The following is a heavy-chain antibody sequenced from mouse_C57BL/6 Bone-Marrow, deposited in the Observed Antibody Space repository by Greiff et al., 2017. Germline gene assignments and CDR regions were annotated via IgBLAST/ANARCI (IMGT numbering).Heavy chain of an antibody. D-gene: IGHD6-1*01. CDR2: IDPENGDT. Sequence: VQLKQSGAELVRPGASVKLSCTASGFNIKDDYMHWVKQRPEQGLEWIGWIDPENGDTEYASKFQGKATITADTSSNTAYLQLSSLTSEDTAVYYCTTCQIYFDVWGTGTTVTVSS. CDR1: GFNIKDDY. CDR3: TTCQIYFDV. V-gene: IGHV14-4*01. J-gene: IGHJ1*03.